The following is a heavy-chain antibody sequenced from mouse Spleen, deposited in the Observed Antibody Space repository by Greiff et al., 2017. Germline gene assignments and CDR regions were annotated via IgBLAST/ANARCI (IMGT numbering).Heavy chain of an antibody. Sequence: EVHLVESGGGLVKPGGSLKLSCAASGFTFSSYAMSWVRQTPEKRLEWVATISSGGSYTYYPDSVKGRFTISRDNAKNTLYLQMSSLRSEDTAMYYCASPYDGYYGMDYWGQGTSVTVSS. J-gene: IGHJ4*01. CDR2: ISSGGSYT. CDR1: GFTFSSYA. D-gene: IGHD2-3*01. CDR3: ASPYDGYYGMDY. V-gene: IGHV5-9-3*01.